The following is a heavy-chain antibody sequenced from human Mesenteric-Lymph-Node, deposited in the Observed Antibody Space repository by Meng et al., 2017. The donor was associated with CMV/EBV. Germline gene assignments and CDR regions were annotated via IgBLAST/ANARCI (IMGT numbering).Heavy chain of an antibody. CDR3: AKVDIEGQLADYYYYGMDV. D-gene: IGHD2-2*03. CDR1: GFTFSVYD. Sequence: GESLKISCAASGFTFSVYDMNWVRQAPGKGLEWVSSISSTTNYIYYADSVKGRFTISRDNAKNSLYLQMNSLRAEDTAVYYCAKVDIEGQLADYYYYGMDVWGQGTTVTVSS. V-gene: IGHV3-21*01. J-gene: IGHJ6*02. CDR2: ISSTTNYI.